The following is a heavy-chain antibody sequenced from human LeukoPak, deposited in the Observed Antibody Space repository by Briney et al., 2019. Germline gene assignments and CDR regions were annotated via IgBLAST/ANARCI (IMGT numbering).Heavy chain of an antibody. J-gene: IGHJ3*02. CDR3: AREMPTTGGDAFDI. CDR2: ISSSGIKI. D-gene: IGHD1-1*01. Sequence: GGSLRLSCAASGFTFSSYEMNWVRQAPGKGLEWVSYISSSGIKIHYGDSVKGRFTVSRDNAKNSLFLQMNSLRAEDTAVYYWAREMPTTGGDAFDIWGQGTMVTVSS. V-gene: IGHV3-48*03. CDR1: GFTFSSYE.